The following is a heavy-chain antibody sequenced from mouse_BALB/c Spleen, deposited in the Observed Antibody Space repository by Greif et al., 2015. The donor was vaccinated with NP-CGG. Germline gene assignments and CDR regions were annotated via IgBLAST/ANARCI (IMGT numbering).Heavy chain of an antibody. J-gene: IGHJ4*01. CDR1: GFTFSSYT. CDR3: ARHGNYAMDY. V-gene: IGHV5-12-2*01. Sequence: EVQLQESGGGLVQPGGSLKLSCAASGFTFSSYTMSWVRLTPEKRLEWVAYISNGGGSTYYPDTVKGRFTISRDNAKNTLYLQMSSLKSEDTAMYYCARHGNYAMDYWGQGTSVTVSS. CDR2: ISNGGGST. D-gene: IGHD1-1*02.